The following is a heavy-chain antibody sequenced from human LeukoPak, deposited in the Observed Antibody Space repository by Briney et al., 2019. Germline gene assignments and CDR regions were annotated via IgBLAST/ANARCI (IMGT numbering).Heavy chain of an antibody. CDR1: GFTFSSYS. CDR3: ARVADYYDSSGGAFDI. D-gene: IGHD3-22*01. J-gene: IGHJ3*02. Sequence: GGSLRLSCAASGFTFSSYSMNWVRQAPGKGLEWVSYISSSSSSTIYYADSVKGRFTISRDNAKNSLYLQMNSLRAEDTAVYYCARVADYYDSSGGAFDIWGQGTMVTVSS. V-gene: IGHV3-48*01. CDR2: ISSSSSSTI.